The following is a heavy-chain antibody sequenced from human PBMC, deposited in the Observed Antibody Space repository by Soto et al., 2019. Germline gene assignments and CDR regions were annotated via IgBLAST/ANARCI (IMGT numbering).Heavy chain of an antibody. V-gene: IGHV1-69*13. CDR3: ARDEGLMRLRELSLSYYYYGMDV. Sequence: ASVNVSCKASGGTFSSYAISWVRQAPGQGLEWMGGIIPIFGTANYAQKFQGRVTITADESTSTAYMELSSLGSEDTAVYYCARDEGLMRLRELSLSYYYYGMDVWGQGTTVTVSS. D-gene: IGHD3-16*02. J-gene: IGHJ6*02. CDR1: GGTFSSYA. CDR2: IIPIFGTA.